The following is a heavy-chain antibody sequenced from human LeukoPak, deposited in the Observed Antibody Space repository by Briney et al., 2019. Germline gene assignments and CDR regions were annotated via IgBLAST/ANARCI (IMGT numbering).Heavy chain of an antibody. CDR2: ISSSSSYI. CDR1: GFTFSSYS. Sequence: GGSLRLSCAASGFTFSSYSMNWVRQAPGKGLEWVSSISSSSSYIYYADSVKGRFTISRDNAKNSLYLQMNSLRAEDTAVYYCASGVVAAAIGSFDYWGQGTLVTVSS. J-gene: IGHJ4*02. CDR3: ASGVVAAAIGSFDY. V-gene: IGHV3-21*01. D-gene: IGHD2-15*01.